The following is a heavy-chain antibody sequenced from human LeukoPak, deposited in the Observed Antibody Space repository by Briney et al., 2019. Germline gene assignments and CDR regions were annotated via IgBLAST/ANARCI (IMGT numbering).Heavy chain of an antibody. CDR1: GYTFTGYY. D-gene: IGHD6-13*01. Sequence: GASVKVSCKASGYTFTGYYMNWVRQAPGQGLEWMGWINPNSGNTGYAQKFQGRVTMTRNTSISTAYMELSSLRSEDTAVYYCARGLGSSWYGYYYYMDVWGKGTTVTISS. CDR2: INPNSGNT. V-gene: IGHV1-8*02. CDR3: ARGLGSSWYGYYYYMDV. J-gene: IGHJ6*03.